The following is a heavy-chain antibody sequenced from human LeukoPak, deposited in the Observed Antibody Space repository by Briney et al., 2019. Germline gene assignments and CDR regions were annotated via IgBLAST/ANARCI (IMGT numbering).Heavy chain of an antibody. CDR3: AKDPNYYDSSGYLPDY. J-gene: IGHJ4*02. D-gene: IGHD3-22*01. V-gene: IGHV3-23*01. Sequence: GGSLRLSCAASGFTFSSYAMSWVRQAPGKGLEWVSAISGSGGSTYYADSVKGRFTISRDNSKNTLYLQMNSLRAEDTAVYYCAKDPNYYDSSGYLPDYWGQGTLVTVSS. CDR2: ISGSGGST. CDR1: GFTFSSYA.